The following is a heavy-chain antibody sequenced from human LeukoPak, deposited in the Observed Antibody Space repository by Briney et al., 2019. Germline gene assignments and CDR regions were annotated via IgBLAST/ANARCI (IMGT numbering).Heavy chain of an antibody. CDR2: ISYDGSNK. Sequence: PGRSLRLSCAASGFTFSSYGMHWVRQAPGKGLEWVAVISYDGSNKYYADSVKGRFTISRDNSKNTLYLQMNSLRAEDTAVYYCAKSFKVKQQLVGRYGYYYGMDVWGQGTTVTVSS. J-gene: IGHJ6*02. V-gene: IGHV3-30*18. CDR1: GFTFSSYG. D-gene: IGHD6-13*01. CDR3: AKSFKVKQQLVGRYGYYYGMDV.